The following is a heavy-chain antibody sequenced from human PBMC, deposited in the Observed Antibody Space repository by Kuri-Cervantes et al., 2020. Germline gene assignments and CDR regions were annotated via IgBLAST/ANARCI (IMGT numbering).Heavy chain of an antibody. CDR3: AKGARAVAGMYYFDY. D-gene: IGHD6-19*01. CDR1: GFTFSDYY. J-gene: IGHJ4*02. V-gene: IGHV3-11*04. CDR2: ISSSGSTI. Sequence: GGSLRLSCAASGFTFSDYYMSWIRQAPGKGLEWVSYISSSGSTIYYADSVKGRFTISRDNSKNTLYLQMNSLRAEDTAVYYCAKGARAVAGMYYFDYWGQGTLVTVSS.